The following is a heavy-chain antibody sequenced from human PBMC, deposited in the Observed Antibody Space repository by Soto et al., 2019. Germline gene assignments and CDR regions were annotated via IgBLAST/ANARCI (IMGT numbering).Heavy chain of an antibody. V-gene: IGHV4-59*01. J-gene: IGHJ4*02. Sequence: SETLSLTCTVSGGSISSYYCSWIRQPPGKGLEWIGYIYYSGSTNYNPSLKSRVTISVDTSKNQFTLKLSSVTAADTAVYYCARVPRGYSYGVDYWGQGTLVTVSS. CDR3: ARVPRGYSYGVDY. D-gene: IGHD5-18*01. CDR2: IYYSGST. CDR1: GGSISSYY.